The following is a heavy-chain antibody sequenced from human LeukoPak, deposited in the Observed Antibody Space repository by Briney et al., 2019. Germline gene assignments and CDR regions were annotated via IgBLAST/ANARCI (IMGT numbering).Heavy chain of an antibody. V-gene: IGHV1-69*04. CDR1: GGTFISYA. D-gene: IGHD1-26*01. Sequence: SVKVSCKASGGTFISYAISWVRQAPGQGLEWMGRMIPILGIANYAQKFQGRVTITADKSTSTAYMELSSLRSEDTAVYYCARDRQVGATSNWGQGTLVTVSS. J-gene: IGHJ4*02. CDR2: MIPILGIA. CDR3: ARDRQVGATSN.